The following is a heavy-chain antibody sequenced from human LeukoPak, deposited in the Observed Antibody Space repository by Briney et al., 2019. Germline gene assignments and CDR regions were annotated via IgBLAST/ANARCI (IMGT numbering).Heavy chain of an antibody. CDR1: GGSISSYY. Sequence: PSETLSLTCTVSGGSISSYYRSWIRQPPGKGLEWVGYIYYSGSTNYNPSLKSRVTISVDTSKNQFSLKLSSVTAADTAVYYCARATGLRSSYYYYGMDVWGKGTTVTVSS. D-gene: IGHD5-12*01. CDR3: ARATGLRSSYYYYGMDV. J-gene: IGHJ6*04. CDR2: IYYSGST. V-gene: IGHV4-59*01.